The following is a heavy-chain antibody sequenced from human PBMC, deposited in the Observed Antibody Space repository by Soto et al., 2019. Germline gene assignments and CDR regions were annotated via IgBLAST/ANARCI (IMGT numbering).Heavy chain of an antibody. Sequence: SQTLSLTCAISGDSVSSNSAAWNWIRQSPSRGLEWLGRTYYRSKWYNDYAVSVKSRITINPDTSKNQFSLQLNSVTPEDTAVYYCARDGTITMVRGVIVYFGYWGQGTLVTVSS. V-gene: IGHV6-1*01. CDR2: TYYRSKWYN. CDR3: ARDGTITMVRGVIVYFGY. CDR1: GDSVSSNSAA. J-gene: IGHJ4*02. D-gene: IGHD3-10*01.